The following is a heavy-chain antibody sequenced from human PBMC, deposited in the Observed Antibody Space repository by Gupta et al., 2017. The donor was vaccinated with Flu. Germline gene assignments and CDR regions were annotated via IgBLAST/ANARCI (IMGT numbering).Heavy chain of an antibody. CDR1: GYSFITYG. V-gene: IGHV5-51*01. CDR3: ARWTTWDYFDY. J-gene: IGHJ4*02. CDR2: IYPGDSDT. D-gene: IGHD1-26*01. Sequence: EVQLVQSGAEVKKPGEPLKLSCKGSGYSFITYGIGWVRQMPGKGLEPMGIIYPGDSDTRLSPSFQGQVTISVDKSINTAYLQWSTLKASDTAIYYCARWTTWDYFDYWGQGVLVTVSS.